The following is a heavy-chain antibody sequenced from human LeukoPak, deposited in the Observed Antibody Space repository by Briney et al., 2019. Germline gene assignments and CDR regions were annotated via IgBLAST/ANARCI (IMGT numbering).Heavy chain of an antibody. D-gene: IGHD3-22*01. V-gene: IGHV3-9*01. CDR2: ISWNSGSI. CDR3: ARALDFDYYDSSPYFNFDS. CDR1: GFTFDDYA. Sequence: PGGSLRLSCAASGFTFDDYAMHWVRQAPGKGLEWVSGISWNSGSIGYADSVKGRFTISRDNAKNSLYLQMNSLRAEDTAVYYCARALDFDYYDSSPYFNFDSWGQGTLVTVSS. J-gene: IGHJ4*02.